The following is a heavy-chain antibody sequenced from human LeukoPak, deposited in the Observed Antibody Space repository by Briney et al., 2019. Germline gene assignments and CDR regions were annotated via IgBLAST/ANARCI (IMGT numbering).Heavy chain of an antibody. Sequence: SETLSLTCTVSGGSISSYYWSWIRQPAGKGLEWIGRIYTSGSTNYNPSLKSRVTMSVDTSKNQFSLKLSSVTAADTAVYYCARGGKYYYDSSGYYSFDYWGQGTLVTFSS. CDR1: GGSISSYY. CDR3: ARGGKYYYDSSGYYSFDY. J-gene: IGHJ4*02. CDR2: IYTSGST. D-gene: IGHD3-22*01. V-gene: IGHV4-4*07.